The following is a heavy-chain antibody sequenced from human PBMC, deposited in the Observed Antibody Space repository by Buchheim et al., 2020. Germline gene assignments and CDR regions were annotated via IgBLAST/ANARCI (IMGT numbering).Heavy chain of an antibody. J-gene: IGHJ3*02. V-gene: IGHV3-30*03. Sequence: QVQLVESGGGVVQPGRSLRLSCAASGFTFSSYGMHWVRQAPGKGLEWVAVISYDGSNKYYADSVKGRFTISRDNSKNTLYLQMNSLRAEDTAVYYCAYLVWGSYRSSSYAFDIWGQGT. CDR3: AYLVWGSYRSSSYAFDI. D-gene: IGHD3-16*02. CDR1: GFTFSSYG. CDR2: ISYDGSNK.